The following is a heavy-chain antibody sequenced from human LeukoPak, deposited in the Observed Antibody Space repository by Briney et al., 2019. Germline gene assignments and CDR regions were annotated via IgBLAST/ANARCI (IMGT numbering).Heavy chain of an antibody. V-gene: IGHV3-74*01. J-gene: IGHJ4*02. CDR1: GFTFSNYW. Sequence: PEGSLRLSCAASGFTFSNYWMHWVRQVPGKGQVWVSRISSDGSSTSYADSVKGRFTISRDNAKNTLYLQMNSLRVEDTAVYYCGTQFRYLVGNWGQGTLVTVSS. CDR3: GTQFRYLVGN. D-gene: IGHD3-9*01. CDR2: ISSDGSST.